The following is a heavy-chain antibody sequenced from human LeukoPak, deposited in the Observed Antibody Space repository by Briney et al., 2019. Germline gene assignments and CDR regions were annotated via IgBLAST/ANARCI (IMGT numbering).Heavy chain of an antibody. Sequence: ASVKVSCKASGYTFTSYGISWVRQAPGQGLEWMGWISAYNGNTNYAQKLQGRVTMTTDTSTSTAYMELRSLRSDDTAVYYCARPLYSYGINPFDYWGQGTLVTVSS. J-gene: IGHJ4*02. CDR2: ISAYNGNT. CDR1: GYTFTSYG. V-gene: IGHV1-18*01. CDR3: ARPLYSYGINPFDY. D-gene: IGHD5-18*01.